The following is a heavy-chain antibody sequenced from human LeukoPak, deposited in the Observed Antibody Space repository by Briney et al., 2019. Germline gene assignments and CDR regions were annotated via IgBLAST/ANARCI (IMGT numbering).Heavy chain of an antibody. Sequence: GGSLRLSCAASGFTFSSYAMHWVRQAPGKGLEWVAVISYDGSNKYYADSVKGRFTISRDNSKNTLYLQMNSLRAEDTAVYYCARDLGAGVAPPEWAFDIWGQGTMVTVSS. V-gene: IGHV3-30-3*01. J-gene: IGHJ3*02. CDR1: GFTFSSYA. CDR2: ISYDGSNK. D-gene: IGHD3-3*01. CDR3: ARDLGAGVAPPEWAFDI.